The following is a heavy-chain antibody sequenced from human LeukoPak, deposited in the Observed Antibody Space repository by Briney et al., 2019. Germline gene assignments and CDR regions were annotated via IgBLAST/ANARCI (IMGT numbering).Heavy chain of an antibody. V-gene: IGHV3-74*03. CDR2: INGDGSYT. Sequence: PGGSLRLSCAASGFAFSSYWMHWVRQVPGKGLVWLSRINGDGSYTKYADSVKGRFTISRDNAQNTLFLQMNSLSAEDTAVYFCARDKFEYDSSGRGDYWGQGTLVTVSS. CDR1: GFAFSSYW. J-gene: IGHJ4*02. CDR3: ARDKFEYDSSGRGDY. D-gene: IGHD3-22*01.